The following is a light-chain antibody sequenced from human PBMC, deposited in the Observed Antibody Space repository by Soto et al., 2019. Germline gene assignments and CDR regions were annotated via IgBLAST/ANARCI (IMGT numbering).Light chain of an antibody. CDR2: GAS. Sequence: EIMMTQSPATLPVSPGERATLSCRASQSVKSSLAWYQQKPGQAPRLLIYGASTRATGIPDRFSGSGSGTEFTLTISSLQSEDFAVYYCQHYNNWPPWTFGQGTKVDI. CDR3: QHYNNWPPWT. CDR1: QSVKSS. V-gene: IGKV3-15*01. J-gene: IGKJ1*01.